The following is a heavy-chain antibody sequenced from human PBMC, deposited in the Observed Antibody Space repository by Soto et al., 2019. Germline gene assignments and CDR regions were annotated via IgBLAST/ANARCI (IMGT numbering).Heavy chain of an antibody. V-gene: IGHV3-33*01. Sequence: QVKLVESGGGVVQAGRSLRLSCAASGFTFNPYGMHWVRQAPGKGLEWVAFIYYDGTSKCYREAVKGRYTISRDNSKNTLFLQMDGLRADDTAVYYCARAQDSHCSGGSCYFPGGYWGQGTLVTVSS. J-gene: IGHJ4*03. D-gene: IGHD2-15*01. CDR3: ARAQDSHCSGGSCYFPGGY. CDR1: GFTFNPYG. CDR2: IYYDGTSK.